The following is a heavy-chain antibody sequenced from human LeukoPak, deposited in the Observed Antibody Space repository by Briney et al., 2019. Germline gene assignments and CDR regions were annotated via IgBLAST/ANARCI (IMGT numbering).Heavy chain of an antibody. D-gene: IGHD5-18*01. CDR3: GKTTVGYSSGQKPAWPVDY. Sequence: GGSLRLSCEASGFTFGSHAMYWVRQAPGKGLEWVAGTFGSGGSPHYADPVKGRFTISRDNSRNTVYLQINSLRAEDTAVYYCGKTTVGYSSGQKPAWPVDYWGQGTLVTVSS. V-gene: IGHV3-23*01. J-gene: IGHJ4*02. CDR2: TFGSGGSP. CDR1: GFTFGSHA.